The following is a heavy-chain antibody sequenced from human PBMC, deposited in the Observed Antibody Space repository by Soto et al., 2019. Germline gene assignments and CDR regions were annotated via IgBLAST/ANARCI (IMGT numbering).Heavy chain of an antibody. CDR3: ARGSSGGGYSYGPRIDY. CDR2: IYYSGST. D-gene: IGHD5-18*01. V-gene: IGHV4-39*01. CDR1: GGSISSSSYY. J-gene: IGHJ4*02. Sequence: QLQLQESGPGLVKPSETLSLTCTVSGGSISSSSYYWGWIRQPPGKGLEWIGSIYYSGSTYYNPSLKSRVTISGDTSKTQFSLKLSSVTAADAAVYYCARGSSGGGYSYGPRIDYWGQGTLVTVSS.